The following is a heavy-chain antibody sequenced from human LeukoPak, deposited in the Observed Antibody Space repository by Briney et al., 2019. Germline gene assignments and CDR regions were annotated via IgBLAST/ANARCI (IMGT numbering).Heavy chain of an antibody. CDR2: ISGSGGST. D-gene: IGHD5-18*01. J-gene: IGHJ4*02. CDR3: AKIHSYPDY. V-gene: IGHV3-23*01. CDR1: GFTFSSYA. Sequence: GGSLRLSCAASGFTFSSYAMSWVRQAPGKGREWGSGISGSGGSTYYADSVKGRFTISRDNSKNTLYLQMNSLRAEDTAVYYCAKIHSYPDYWGQGTLVTVSS.